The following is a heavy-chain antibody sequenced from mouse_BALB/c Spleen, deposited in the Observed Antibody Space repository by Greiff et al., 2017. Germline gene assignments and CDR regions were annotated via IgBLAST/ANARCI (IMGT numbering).Heavy chain of an antibody. CDR1: GYTFTSYT. Sequence: QVQLQQSAAELARPGASVKMSCKASGYTFTSYTMHWVKQRPGQGLEWIGYINPSSGYTEYNQKFKDKTTLTADKSSSTAYMQLSSLTSEDSAVYYCARWGLRAMDYWGQGTSVTVSS. CDR3: ARWGLRAMDY. CDR2: INPSSGYT. V-gene: IGHV1-4*02. J-gene: IGHJ4*01.